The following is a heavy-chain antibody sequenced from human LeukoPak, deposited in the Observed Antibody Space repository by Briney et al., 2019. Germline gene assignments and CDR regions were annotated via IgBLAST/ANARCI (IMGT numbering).Heavy chain of an antibody. CDR2: ISSSSSYI. J-gene: IGHJ4*02. D-gene: IGHD3-10*01. V-gene: IGHV3-21*04. CDR1: GFAFSSYS. Sequence: GGSLRLSCAASGFAFSSYSMNWVRQAPGKGLEWVSSISSSSSYIYYADSVKGRFTISRDNSKNTLYLQMNSLRAEDTAVYYCARYDGGSGPFDYWGQGTLVTVSS. CDR3: ARYDGGSGPFDY.